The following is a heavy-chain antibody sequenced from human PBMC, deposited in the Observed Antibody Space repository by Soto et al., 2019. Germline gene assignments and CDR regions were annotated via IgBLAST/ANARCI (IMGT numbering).Heavy chain of an antibody. Sequence: SETLSLTCTVSGASISSSSYYWGWIRQPPGKGLEWIGSIYYSGDTSYNPSLKSRVTISVDTSRKQFSLKLSSVTAADTAVYYCARHQYTIPRWFESWGQGTLVTVSS. CDR1: GASISSSSYY. J-gene: IGHJ5*01. D-gene: IGHD6-6*01. V-gene: IGHV4-39*01. CDR2: IYYSGDT. CDR3: ARHQYTIPRWFES.